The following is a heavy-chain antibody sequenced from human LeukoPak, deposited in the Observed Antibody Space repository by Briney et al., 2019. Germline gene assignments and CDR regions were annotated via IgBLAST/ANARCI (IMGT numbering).Heavy chain of an antibody. CDR3: AKDISTRPKYFQH. CDR1: GFTFDDYA. CDR2: ISWNNGSI. J-gene: IGHJ1*01. Sequence: GGSLRLSCAASGFTFDDYAMHWVRQAPGKGLEWVSGISWNNGSIGYADSVKGRFTISRDNAKNSLYLQMNSLRAEDTALYYCAKDISTRPKYFQHWGQGTLVTVSS. V-gene: IGHV3-9*01.